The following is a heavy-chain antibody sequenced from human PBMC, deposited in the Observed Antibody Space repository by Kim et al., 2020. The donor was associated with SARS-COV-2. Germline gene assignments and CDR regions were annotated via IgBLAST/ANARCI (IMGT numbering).Heavy chain of an antibody. V-gene: IGHV3-15*01. CDR1: GFSFADAW. J-gene: IGHJ4*01. CDR2: IKSKTNGGTT. CDR3: ITDLSSNSDGYPDY. D-gene: IGHD3-22*01. Sequence: GGSLRLSCAASGFSFADAWMSWIRQAPGKGLEWVGRIKSKTNGGTTDYAAPVKGRFIVSRDGSKKMLFLQMNSLKTEYTALYYCITDLSSNSDGYPDYWG.